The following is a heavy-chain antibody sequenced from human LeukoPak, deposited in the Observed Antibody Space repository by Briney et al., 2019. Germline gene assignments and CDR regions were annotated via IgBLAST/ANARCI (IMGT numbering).Heavy chain of an antibody. CDR2: INFNSGDT. CDR1: GYTFTGYY. CDR3: AREASKYHDY. Sequence: ASVKVSCKASGYTFTGYYLHWVRQAPGQGLEWMGWINFNSGDTRYAQEFQGRVTITRDTSITTAYMGLSGLRSDDTAVYYCAREASKYHDYWGQGTLVTVSS. J-gene: IGHJ4*02. D-gene: IGHD2-2*01. V-gene: IGHV1-2*02.